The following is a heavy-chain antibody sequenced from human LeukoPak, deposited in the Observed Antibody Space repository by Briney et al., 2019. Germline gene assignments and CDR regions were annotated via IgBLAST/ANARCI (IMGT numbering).Heavy chain of an antibody. CDR3: ARVGRYCSSTSCYEPPMDV. Sequence: GGSLRLSCAASGFTFSSYSMSWVRQAPGKGLEWVSYISTTSSTIYYADSVKGRFTISRDNAKNLVFLQMNSLRAEDTAVYYCARVGRYCSSTSCYEPPMDVWGQGTTVTVSS. D-gene: IGHD2-2*01. CDR2: ISTTSSTI. CDR1: GFTFSSYS. J-gene: IGHJ6*02. V-gene: IGHV3-48*01.